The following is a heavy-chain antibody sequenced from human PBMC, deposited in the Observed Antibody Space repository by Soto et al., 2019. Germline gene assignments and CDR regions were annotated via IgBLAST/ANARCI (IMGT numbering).Heavy chain of an antibody. CDR3: VRDQGSSGWPLRWFDP. V-gene: IGHV1-46*01. D-gene: IGHD6-19*01. CDR2: INPSGGST. Sequence: ASVKVSCKASGYTFTSYYMHWVRQAPGQGLEWMGIINPSGGSTSYAQKFQGRVTMTRDTSTSTVYMELSSLRSEDTAVYYCVRDQGSSGWPLRWFDPWGQGTLVTVSS. CDR1: GYTFTSYY. J-gene: IGHJ5*02.